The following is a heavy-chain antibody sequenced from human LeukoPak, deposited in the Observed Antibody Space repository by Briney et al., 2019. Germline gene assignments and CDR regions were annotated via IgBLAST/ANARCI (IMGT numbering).Heavy chain of an antibody. CDR2: IYYSGST. J-gene: IGHJ4*02. D-gene: IGHD4-17*01. CDR1: GGSISSSSYY. Sequence: SETLSLTCTVSGGSISSSSYYWGWIRQPPGKGLEWIGSIYYSGSTYYNPSLKSRVTISVDTSKNQFSLKLSSVTAADTAVYYCARESYGDDDGYWGQGTLVTVSS. CDR3: ARESYGDDDGY. V-gene: IGHV4-39*07.